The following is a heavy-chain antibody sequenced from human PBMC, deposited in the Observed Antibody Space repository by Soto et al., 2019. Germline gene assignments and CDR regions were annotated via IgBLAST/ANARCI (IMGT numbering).Heavy chain of an antibody. CDR1: GGSINNYY. CDR2: IYYSGST. CDR3: ARTYVTDVVVVPASKDYMDV. J-gene: IGHJ6*03. D-gene: IGHD2-2*01. Sequence: SETLSLTCTVSGGSINNYYWSWIRQPPGKGLEWIGYIYYSGSTNYNPSLKSRVTISVDASKNLFSLKLSSVTAADTAVYYCARTYVTDVVVVPASKDYMDVWGKGTTVTVSS. V-gene: IGHV4-59*08.